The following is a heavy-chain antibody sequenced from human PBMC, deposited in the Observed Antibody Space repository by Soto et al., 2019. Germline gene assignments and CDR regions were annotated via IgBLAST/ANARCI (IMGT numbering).Heavy chain of an antibody. CDR3: AKSTIKGIRLPYHFDY. D-gene: IGHD3-3*01. Sequence: EVQLLESGGGLVQPGGSLRLSCAASGFTFSNYAMTWVRQAPGKGLDWVSLISSSGDYTSYADSVRGRFTIFRDNSKNTLYLQMSRLRVADTAVYYCAKSTIKGIRLPYHFDYWGQGTLVTVSS. V-gene: IGHV3-23*01. CDR1: GFTFSNYA. CDR2: ISSSGDYT. J-gene: IGHJ4*02.